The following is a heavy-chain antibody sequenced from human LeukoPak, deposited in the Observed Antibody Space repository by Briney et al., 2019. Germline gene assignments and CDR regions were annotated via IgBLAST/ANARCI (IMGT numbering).Heavy chain of an antibody. CDR3: ASRTGTTRFDY. D-gene: IGHD1-7*01. CDR1: GGSFSGYY. J-gene: IGHJ4*02. V-gene: IGHV4-34*01. Sequence: SETLSLTCAVYGGSFSGYYWSWIRQPPGKGLEWIGEINHSGSTNYNPSLKSRVTISVDKSKNQFSLKLSSVTAADTAVYYCASRTGTTRFDYWGQGTLVTVSS. CDR2: INHSGST.